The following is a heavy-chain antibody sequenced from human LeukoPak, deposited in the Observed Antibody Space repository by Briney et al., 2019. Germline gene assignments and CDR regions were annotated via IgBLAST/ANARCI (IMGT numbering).Heavy chain of an antibody. CDR1: GYTFTRYG. CDR2: ISGYNGNI. D-gene: IGHD4-17*01. CDR3: ATHGDYEGNWFDP. J-gene: IGHJ5*02. Sequence: ASVSVSSTASGYTFTRYGISWVRQAPGQGLEWMGWISGYNGNIKYAQKFQGSVTMTTDTSTSTVYMELSSLRSEDTAVYYCATHGDYEGNWFDPWGQGTLVTVSS. V-gene: IGHV1-18*01.